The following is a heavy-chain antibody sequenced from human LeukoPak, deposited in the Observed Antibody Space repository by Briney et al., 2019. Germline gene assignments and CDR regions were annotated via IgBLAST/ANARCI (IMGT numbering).Heavy chain of an antibody. CDR2: IVVVSGNT. J-gene: IGHJ4*02. CDR3: AADGAKYCSGGRCSEFWDY. V-gene: IGHV1-58*01. D-gene: IGHD2-15*01. CDR1: GFTFTSSV. Sequence: SLKVSCKASGFTFTSSVGQWVRQTRGQRLEWIGWIVVVSGNTNYAQKLQERVTITRDMSTSTTYMEQSSLRSEDTAVYYCAADGAKYCSGGRCSEFWDYWGQGTLVTVSS.